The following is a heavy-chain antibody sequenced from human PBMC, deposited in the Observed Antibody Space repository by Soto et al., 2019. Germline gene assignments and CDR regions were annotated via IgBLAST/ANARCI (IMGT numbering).Heavy chain of an antibody. J-gene: IGHJ6*02. CDR2: IKQDGSEK. V-gene: IGHV3-7*05. CDR1: GFTFSSYW. D-gene: IGHD6-13*01. CDR3: ARVSVWRSNRAAAGTAFDYYYGMDV. Sequence: GGSLRLSCAASGFTFSSYWMSWVRQAPGKGLEWVANIKQDGSEKYYVDSVKGRFTISRDNAKNSLYLQMNSLRAEDTAVYYCARVSVWRSNRAAAGTAFDYYYGMDVWGQGTTVTVSS.